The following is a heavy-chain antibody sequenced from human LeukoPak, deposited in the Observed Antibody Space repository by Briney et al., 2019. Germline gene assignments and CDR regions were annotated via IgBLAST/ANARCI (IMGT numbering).Heavy chain of an antibody. CDR3: TTSYGDYVIEYYFDY. J-gene: IGHJ4*02. Sequence: PGGSLRLSCTASGFTFGDYAVSWVRQAPGKGLEWVGFIRSKAYGGTTEYAASVKGRFTISRDDSKSIAHLQMNSLKTEDTAVYYCTTSYGDYVIEYYFDYWGQGTLVTVSS. CDR2: IRSKAYGGTT. V-gene: IGHV3-49*04. CDR1: GFTFGDYA. D-gene: IGHD4-17*01.